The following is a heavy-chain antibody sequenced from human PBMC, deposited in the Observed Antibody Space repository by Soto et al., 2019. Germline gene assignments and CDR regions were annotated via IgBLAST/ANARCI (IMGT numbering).Heavy chain of an antibody. D-gene: IGHD2-15*01. CDR1: GGSFSGYY. CDR2: INHSGST. Sequence: SETLSLTCAVYGGSFSGYYWTWIRQPPGKGLEWIGEINHSGSTNYNPSLKSRVTISRDDSKNTVSLQMDSLRDDDTAVYFCARDSLHRISGPTGLDPWGQGALVTVSS. J-gene: IGHJ5*02. V-gene: IGHV4-34*01. CDR3: ARDSLHRISGPTGLDP.